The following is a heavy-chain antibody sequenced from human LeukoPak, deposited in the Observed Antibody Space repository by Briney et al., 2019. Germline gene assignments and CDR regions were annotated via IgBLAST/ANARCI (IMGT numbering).Heavy chain of an antibody. Sequence: GASVKVSCKASGGTFSSYAISWVRQAPGQGLEWMGGIIPIFGTANYAQKFQGRVTMTRDTSTSTVYMELSSLRSEDTAVYYCARDRLAYCGGDCSNWFDPWGQGTLVTVSS. V-gene: IGHV1-69*05. J-gene: IGHJ5*02. CDR2: IIPIFGTA. CDR3: ARDRLAYCGGDCSNWFDP. D-gene: IGHD2-21*02. CDR1: GGTFSSYA.